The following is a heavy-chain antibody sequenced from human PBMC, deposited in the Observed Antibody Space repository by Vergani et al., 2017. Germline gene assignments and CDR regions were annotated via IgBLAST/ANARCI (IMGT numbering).Heavy chain of an antibody. CDR1: GFTFNNYA. J-gene: IGHJ4*02. D-gene: IGHD6-6*01. Sequence: EVQLLESGGGLVQPGGSLGLSCAASGFTFNNYAMSWVRQAPGKGLEWVSAMSGSGGSTFYADSVKGRFTISRDNSKNTLYLQMNSLRAEETAVYYCAKXRWFSSSSGPFDYWGQGTLVTVSS. CDR3: AKXRWFSSSSGPFDY. CDR2: MSGSGGST. V-gene: IGHV3-23*01.